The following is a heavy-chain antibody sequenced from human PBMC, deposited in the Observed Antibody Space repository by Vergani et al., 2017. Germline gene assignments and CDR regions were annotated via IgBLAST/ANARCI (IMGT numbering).Heavy chain of an antibody. J-gene: IGHJ5*02. D-gene: IGHD1-14*01. CDR2: IDPSDSYT. CDR3: ARREIAPGRRFDP. CDR1: GYSFTSYW. Sequence: EVQLVQSGAEVKKPGESLRISCKGSGYSFTSYWISWVRQMPGKGLEWMGRIDPSDSYTNYSPSFQGHVTISADKSISTASLQWSSLKATDAAMYYCARREIAPGRRFDPWGQGTLVTVSS. V-gene: IGHV5-10-1*03.